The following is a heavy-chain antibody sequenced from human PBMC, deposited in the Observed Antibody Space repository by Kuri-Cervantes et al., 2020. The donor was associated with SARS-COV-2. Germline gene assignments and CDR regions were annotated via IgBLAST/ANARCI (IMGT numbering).Heavy chain of an antibody. Sequence: SGPPLAILTHTLILPYYLSGFPLTTSGMCVSWIRQPPGKALEWLALIDWDEDKYYSASLKTRLTISKDTSKNQVVLTMTNMDPVDTATYYCARIGSLDSSGYYSLGYWGQGTLVTVSS. V-gene: IGHV2-70*01. J-gene: IGHJ4*02. CDR2: IDWDEDK. CDR3: ARIGSLDSSGYYSLGY. D-gene: IGHD3-22*01. CDR1: GFPLTTSGMC.